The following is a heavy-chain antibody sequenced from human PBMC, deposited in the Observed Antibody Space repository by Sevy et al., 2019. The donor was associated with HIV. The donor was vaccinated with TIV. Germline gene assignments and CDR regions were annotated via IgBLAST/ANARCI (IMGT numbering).Heavy chain of an antibody. CDR2: IWYDGSNK. J-gene: IGHJ6*02. D-gene: IGHD6-19*01. CDR3: ARDLGGGYSKYVSYGMDV. V-gene: IGHV3-33*01. Sequence: GGSLRLSCAASGFTFSSYGMHWVRQAPGKGLEWVAVIWYDGSNKYYADSVKGRFTISRDNSKNTLYLQMNSLRAEDTAVYYCARDLGGGYSKYVSYGMDVWGQGTTVTVSS. CDR1: GFTFSSYG.